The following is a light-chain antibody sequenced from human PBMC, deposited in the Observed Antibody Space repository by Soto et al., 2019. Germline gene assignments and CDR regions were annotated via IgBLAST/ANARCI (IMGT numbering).Light chain of an antibody. V-gene: IGKV1-5*01. J-gene: IGKJ1*01. CDR2: AAS. Sequence: DIVTTQSPVTLSASLGERVTITCRASQSISSGLAWYQQKPGKAPKRLIYAASSLQSGVPSRFSGSGSGTEFTLTISSLQPEDFANYYCLHHNSYSSTFGQGTKVDI. CDR3: LHHNSYSST. CDR1: QSISSG.